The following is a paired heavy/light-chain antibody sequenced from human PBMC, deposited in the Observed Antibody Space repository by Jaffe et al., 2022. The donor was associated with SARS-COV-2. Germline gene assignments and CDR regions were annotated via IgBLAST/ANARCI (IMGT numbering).Light chain of an antibody. CDR1: SSDVGDYNY. Sequence: QSALTQPRSVSGSPGQSVTISCTGTSSDVGDYNYVSWYQQHPGKAPKLMIYDVSKRPSGVPDRFSGSKSGNTASLTISGLQAEDEADYYCCSYAGSYTWVFGGGTKLTVL. V-gene: IGLV2-11*01. J-gene: IGLJ3*02. CDR2: DVS. CDR3: CSYAGSYTWV.
Heavy chain of an antibody. V-gene: IGHV3-30*18. CDR2: ISYDGSNQ. J-gene: IGHJ6*02. CDR3: AKGGGSLEAVYHYFYYGMDV. CDR1: GFTFSSYG. D-gene: IGHD2-15*01. Sequence: QVQLVESGGGVVQPETSLRLSCAASGFTFSSYGMHWVRQAPGKGLEWVAVISYDGSNQYYADSVKGRFTISRDNSKNTLYLQMNSLRAEDTAVYYCAKGGGSLEAVYHYFYYGMDVWGQGTTVTVSS.